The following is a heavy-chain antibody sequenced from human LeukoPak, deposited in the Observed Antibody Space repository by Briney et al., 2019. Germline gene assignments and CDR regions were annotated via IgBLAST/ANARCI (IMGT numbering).Heavy chain of an antibody. CDR3: AKDIVDYYGSGSDFDY. CDR2: ISWNSGSI. J-gene: IGHJ4*02. V-gene: IGHV3-9*01. D-gene: IGHD3-10*01. CDR1: GFTFDDYA. Sequence: GGSLRPSCAASGFTFDDYAMHWVRQAPGKGLEWVSGISWNSGSIGYADSVKGRFTISRDNAKNSLYLQMNSLRAEDTALYYCAKDIVDYYGSGSDFDYWGQGTLVTVSS.